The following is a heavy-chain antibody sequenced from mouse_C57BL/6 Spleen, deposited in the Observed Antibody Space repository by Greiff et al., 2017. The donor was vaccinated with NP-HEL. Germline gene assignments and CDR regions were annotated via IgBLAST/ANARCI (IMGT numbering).Heavy chain of an antibody. D-gene: IGHD2-4*01. CDR2: IHPNSGST. V-gene: IGHV1-64*01. J-gene: IGHJ4*01. CDR3: AEDYDVGGAMDY. CDR1: GYTFTSYW. Sequence: QVQLQQPGAELVKPGASVKLSCTASGYTFTSYWMHWVKQRPGQGLEWIGMIHPNSGSTNYTEKFKSTATLTVDKSSSTAYMQLSSLTSEDSAVYYCAEDYDVGGAMDYWGQGTSVTVSA.